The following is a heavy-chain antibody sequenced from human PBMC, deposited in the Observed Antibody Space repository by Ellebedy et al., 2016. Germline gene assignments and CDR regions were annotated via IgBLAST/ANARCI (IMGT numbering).Heavy chain of an antibody. D-gene: IGHD3-16*02. V-gene: IGHV3-7*03. CDR3: ACGTGFISDH. Sequence: GGSLRLSCAASGITFSNYWMNWVRQAPGKGLEWVANIKQDGSEKYYVDSVKGRFTISRDNAKNSLSLQMNSLSAEDTAVYYCACGTGFISDHWGQGTLVTVSS. CDR1: GITFSNYW. CDR2: IKQDGSEK. J-gene: IGHJ4*02.